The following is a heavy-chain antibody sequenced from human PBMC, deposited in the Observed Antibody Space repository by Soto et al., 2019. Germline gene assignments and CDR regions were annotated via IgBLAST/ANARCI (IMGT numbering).Heavy chain of an antibody. Sequence: VASVKVSCKASGGTFSSYAISWVRQAPGQGLEWMGGIIPIFGTANYAQKFQGRVTITADESTSTAYMELSSLRSEDTAVYYCARASRGYFDWFHYWGQGTLVTVSS. J-gene: IGHJ5*01. V-gene: IGHV1-69*13. D-gene: IGHD3-9*01. CDR3: ARASRGYFDWFHY. CDR2: IIPIFGTA. CDR1: GGTFSSYA.